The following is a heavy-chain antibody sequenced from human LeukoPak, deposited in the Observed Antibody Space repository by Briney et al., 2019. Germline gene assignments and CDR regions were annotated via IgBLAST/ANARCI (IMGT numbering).Heavy chain of an antibody. CDR3: ARGGVTMYFDY. CDR1: GYTFTSYG. CDR2: INAGNGNT. J-gene: IGHJ4*02. Sequence: GASVKVSCKASGYTFTSYGISWVRQAPGQRLEWMGWINAGNGNTKYSQKFQGRVTITRDTSASTAYMELSSLRSEDTAVYYCARGGVTMYFDYWGQGTLVTVSS. V-gene: IGHV1-3*01. D-gene: IGHD3-10*01.